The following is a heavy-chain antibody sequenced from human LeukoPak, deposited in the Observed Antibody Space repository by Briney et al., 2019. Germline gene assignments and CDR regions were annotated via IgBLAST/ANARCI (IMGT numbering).Heavy chain of an antibody. CDR3: ARFNWNAEGIY. D-gene: IGHD1-1*01. Sequence: GGSLRLSCAASGFTFSGYSMNWVRQAPGKGLEWVSSISSSSSYIYYADSVKGRFTISRDNAKNSLYLQMNSLRAEDTAVYYCARFNWNAEGIYWGQGTLVTVSS. CDR2: ISSSSSYI. J-gene: IGHJ4*02. V-gene: IGHV3-21*01. CDR1: GFTFSGYS.